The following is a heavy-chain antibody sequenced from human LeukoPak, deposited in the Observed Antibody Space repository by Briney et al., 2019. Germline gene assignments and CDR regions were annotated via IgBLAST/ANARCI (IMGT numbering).Heavy chain of an antibody. CDR3: VRDLYRIVVVPHYFDY. J-gene: IGHJ4*02. CDR2: ISKSSSYI. D-gene: IGHD3-22*01. V-gene: IGHV3-21*01. Sequence: GGSLRLSCAASGFTFSSYSMNWVRQAPGKGLEWVSSISKSSSYIYYADSLKGRFTISRDNAKNSLYLQMNSLRAEDTAVYYCVRDLYRIVVVPHYFDYWGQGTLVTVSS. CDR1: GFTFSSYS.